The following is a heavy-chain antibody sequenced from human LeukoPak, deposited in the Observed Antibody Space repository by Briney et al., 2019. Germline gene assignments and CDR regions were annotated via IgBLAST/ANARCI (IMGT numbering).Heavy chain of an antibody. CDR1: GFTFSSYA. Sequence: PGGSLRLSCAASGFTFSSYAMSWVRQAPGKGLEWVSAISGSGGSTYYADSAKGRFTISRDNSKNTLYLQMNSLRAEDTAVYYCAKVAAPYSSGYQIAQYYFDYWGQGTLVTVSS. D-gene: IGHD3-22*01. CDR2: ISGSGGST. CDR3: AKVAAPYSSGYQIAQYYFDY. J-gene: IGHJ4*02. V-gene: IGHV3-23*01.